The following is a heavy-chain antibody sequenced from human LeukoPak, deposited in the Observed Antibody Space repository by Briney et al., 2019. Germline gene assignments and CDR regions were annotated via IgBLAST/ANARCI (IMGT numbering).Heavy chain of an antibody. D-gene: IGHD4-23*01. Sequence: GRSLRLSCAASGFTFSSYGMHWVRQAPGKGLEWVAVISYGGSNKYYADSVKGRFTISRDNSKNTLYLQMNSPRAEDTAVYYCAKERASRRGNLHFDYWGQGTLVTVSS. CDR1: GFTFSSYG. V-gene: IGHV3-30*18. CDR2: ISYGGSNK. J-gene: IGHJ4*02. CDR3: AKERASRRGNLHFDY.